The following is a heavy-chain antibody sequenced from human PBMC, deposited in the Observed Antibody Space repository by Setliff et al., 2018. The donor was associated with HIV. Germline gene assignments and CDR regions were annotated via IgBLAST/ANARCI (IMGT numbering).Heavy chain of an antibody. V-gene: IGHV1-8*03. CDR1: GYIFTSYD. CDR3: ARGRPFRGAVAGPAHFAY. J-gene: IGHJ4*02. Sequence: ASVKVSCKASGYIFTSYDINWVRQATGQGLEWMGWMNPNSGNTGYAQKFQGRVTITRNTSISTAFMELSSLRSEDTAVYYCARGRPFRGAVAGPAHFAYWGQGTLVTVS. D-gene: IGHD6-19*01. CDR2: MNPNSGNT.